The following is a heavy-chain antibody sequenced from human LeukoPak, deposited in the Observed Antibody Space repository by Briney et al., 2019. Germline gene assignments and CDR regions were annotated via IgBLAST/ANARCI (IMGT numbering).Heavy chain of an antibody. CDR1: GFTFSSYW. Sequence: GGSLRLSCAASGFTFSSYWMSWVCQAPGKGLEWVANIKQDGSEEYYVDSVKGRFTISRDNAKNSLYLQMNSLRAEDTAVYYCARHDGDYSDYFDYWGQGTLVTVSS. D-gene: IGHD4-17*01. CDR2: IKQDGSEE. J-gene: IGHJ4*02. CDR3: ARHDGDYSDYFDY. V-gene: IGHV3-7*01.